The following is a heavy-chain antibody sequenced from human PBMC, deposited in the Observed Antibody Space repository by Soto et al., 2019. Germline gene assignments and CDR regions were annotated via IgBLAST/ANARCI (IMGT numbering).Heavy chain of an antibody. D-gene: IGHD2-15*01. CDR1: GFTFRNSA. Sequence: EVQLLASGGGLVQPGGSLRLSCIASGFTFRNSAMTWVRQAPGQGLEWVATISDNGGSRGGSYYADSVRGRITISRDNSTYTLFLQMDSARGADTVIYYCASAKAVVGAAWMLGAQGTKVTVSS. CDR2: ISDNGGSRGGS. J-gene: IGHJ3*01. CDR3: ASAKAVVGAAWML. V-gene: IGHV3-23*01.